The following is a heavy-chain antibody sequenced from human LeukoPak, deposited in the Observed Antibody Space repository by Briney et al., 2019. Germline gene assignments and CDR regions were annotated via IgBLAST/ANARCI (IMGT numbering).Heavy chain of an antibody. V-gene: IGHV3-30*04. CDR3: ARGGGDYSNYGFDY. D-gene: IGHD4-11*01. Sequence: GGSLRLSCAASGFTFSSYAMHWVRQAPGRGLEWVAVISYDGSNKYYADSVKGRLTISRDNSKNTLYLQMNSLRAEDTAVYYCARGGGDYSNYGFDYWGQGTLVTVSS. CDR1: GFTFSSYA. J-gene: IGHJ4*02. CDR2: ISYDGSNK.